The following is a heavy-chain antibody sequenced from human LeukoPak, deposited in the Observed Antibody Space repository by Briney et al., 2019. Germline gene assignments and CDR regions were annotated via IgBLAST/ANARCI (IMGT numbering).Heavy chain of an antibody. D-gene: IGHD2-2*01. CDR2: INHSGST. Sequence: PSETLSLTCAVYGGSFSGYYWSWVRQPPGKGLEWIGEINHSGSTNYNPSLKSRVTISVDTSKNQFSLKLSSVTAADTAVYYCARRPIIVVVPADNWGQGTLVTVSS. V-gene: IGHV4-34*01. CDR1: GGSFSGYY. CDR3: ARRPIIVVVPADN. J-gene: IGHJ4*02.